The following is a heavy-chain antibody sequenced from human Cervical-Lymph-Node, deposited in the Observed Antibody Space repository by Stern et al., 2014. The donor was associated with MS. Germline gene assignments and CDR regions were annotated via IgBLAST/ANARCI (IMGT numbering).Heavy chain of an antibody. CDR1: GGTFNVYA. CDR2: IIPIIGIA. Sequence: VQLEESGAEVKKPGSSVKVSCQASGGTFNVYAINWLRQAPGQGLEWMGGIIPIIGIANYAQKFQGRVMITADESTRTSSMQLSSLTSNDTAVYYCARDGRHTNNYGLDVWGQGTTVTVSS. J-gene: IGHJ6*02. CDR3: ARDGRHTNNYGLDV. V-gene: IGHV1-69*01.